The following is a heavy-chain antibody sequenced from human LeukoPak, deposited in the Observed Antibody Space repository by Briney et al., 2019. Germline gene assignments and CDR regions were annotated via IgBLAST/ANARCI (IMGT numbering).Heavy chain of an antibody. V-gene: IGHV3-74*03. J-gene: IGHJ4*02. CDR1: GFTFSSYW. CDR3: ARVAYINFPFDK. CDR2: INGDGSST. Sequence: PGGSLRLSCAASGFTFSSYWMHWVRQAPGKGLVWVSRINGDGSSTTYADSVKGRFTISRDNAKNTLYLQMNSPRAEDTAVYYCARVAYINFPFDKWGQGALVTVSS. D-gene: IGHD4-11*01.